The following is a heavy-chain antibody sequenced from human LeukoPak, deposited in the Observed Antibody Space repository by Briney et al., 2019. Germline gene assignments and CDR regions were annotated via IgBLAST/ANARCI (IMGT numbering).Heavy chain of an antibody. CDR3: ARWAQYIAAPAW. V-gene: IGHV1-2*06. CDR1: RYTFTGSY. D-gene: IGHD6-6*01. CDR2: INPNSGDT. J-gene: IGHJ4*02. Sequence: ASVKVSCKASRYTFTGSYIHWVRQAPGQGLEWMGRINPNSGDTNYAQKLQGRVTMTTDTSTSTAYMELRSLRSDDTAVYYCARWAQYIAAPAWWGQGTLVTVSS.